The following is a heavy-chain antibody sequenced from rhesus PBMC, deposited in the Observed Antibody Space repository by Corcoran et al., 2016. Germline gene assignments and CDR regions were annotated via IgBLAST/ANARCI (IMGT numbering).Heavy chain of an antibody. D-gene: IGHD6-31*01. J-gene: IGHJ6*01. CDR2: INVNSGST. Sequence: QVQLPASGPGLGTPSETLSLTCAVSGASLSRYWWTWILQPPASGLVWIGEINVNSGSTNYNPSLKSRVTMSQDASKNQCSLKLSSVTAADTAVYDCARSYSSGWYGGDYGLDSWGQGVVVTVSS. CDR3: ARSYSSGWYGGDYGLDS. CDR1: GASLSRYW. V-gene: IGHV4-80*01.